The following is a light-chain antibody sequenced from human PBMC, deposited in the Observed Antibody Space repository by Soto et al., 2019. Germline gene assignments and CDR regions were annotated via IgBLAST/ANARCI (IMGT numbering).Light chain of an antibody. V-gene: IGKV3-20*01. J-gene: IGKJ1*01. CDR2: SAS. Sequence: EIVMTQSPATLSVSPGERATLSCRASQTVTGNYLAWYHQKPGQAPRLLIHSASSRATGIPDRVSASGTGTDCTLTSSRLEPEESAVYYCQQYSASPRTFGQGTKVDIK. CDR3: QQYSASPRT. CDR1: QTVTGNY.